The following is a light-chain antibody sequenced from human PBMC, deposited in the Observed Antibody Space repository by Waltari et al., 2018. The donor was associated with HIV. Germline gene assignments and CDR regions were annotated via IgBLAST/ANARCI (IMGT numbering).Light chain of an antibody. CDR2: GGY. CDR1: QDIGNS. J-gene: IGKJ4*01. Sequence: DIQMTQFPSSLSASVGDRVTITCLATQDIGNSVSWYQQRPWIVPKLLVYGGYVRHRGVASRFTGSGSGTEYSLTISSLQPEDFATYYCHQYFSDPFTFGGGTKVEI. V-gene: IGKV1-NL1*01. CDR3: HQYFSDPFT.